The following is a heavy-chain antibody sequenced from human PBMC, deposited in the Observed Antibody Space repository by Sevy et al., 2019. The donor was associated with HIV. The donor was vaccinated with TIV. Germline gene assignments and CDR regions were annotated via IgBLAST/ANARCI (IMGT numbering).Heavy chain of an antibody. CDR1: GFICSSYS. CDR2: ISTGSTTL. Sequence: GGSLRVSCAASGFICSSYSMNWVRQAPGKELEWISYISTGSTTLYYADSVKGRFTVSIDNARSSLFLQMNSLRDEDTAVYYCAIDPRDGGNYWGQGPLVTVSS. CDR3: AIDPRDGGNY. J-gene: IGHJ4*02. D-gene: IGHD3-16*01. V-gene: IGHV3-48*02.